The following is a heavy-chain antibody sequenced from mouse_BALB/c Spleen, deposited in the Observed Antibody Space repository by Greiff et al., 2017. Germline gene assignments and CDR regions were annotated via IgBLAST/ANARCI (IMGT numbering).Heavy chain of an antibody. D-gene: IGHD2-3*01. CDR1: GFTFSSYA. J-gene: IGHJ4*01. CDR3: AREEDGYYAMDY. V-gene: IGHV5-6-5*01. Sequence: EVKVVESGGGLVKPGGSLKLSCAASGFTFSSYAMSWVRQTPEKRLEWVASISSGGSTYYPDSVKGRFTISRDNARNILYLQMSSLRSEDTAMYYCAREEDGYYAMDYWGQGTSVTVSS. CDR2: ISSGGST.